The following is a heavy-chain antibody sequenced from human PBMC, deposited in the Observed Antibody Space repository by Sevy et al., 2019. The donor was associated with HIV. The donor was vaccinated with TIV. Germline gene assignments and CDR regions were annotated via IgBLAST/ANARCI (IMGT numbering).Heavy chain of an antibody. V-gene: IGHV3-21*01. CDR2: ISSSSSYI. CDR1: GFTFSSYS. J-gene: IGHJ6*02. Sequence: GGSLRLSCAASGFTFSSYSMNWVRQAPGKGQEWVSSISSSSSYIYYADSVKGRFTISRDNAKNSLYLQMNSLRAEDTAVYYCAREGVLRFLEWLPIDGMDVWGQGTTVTVSS. CDR3: AREGVLRFLEWLPIDGMDV. D-gene: IGHD3-3*01.